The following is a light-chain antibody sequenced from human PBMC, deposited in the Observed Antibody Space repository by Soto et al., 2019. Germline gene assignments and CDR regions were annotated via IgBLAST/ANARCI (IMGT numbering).Light chain of an antibody. V-gene: IGLV2-14*01. CDR1: SSDVGGYNY. CDR2: GVT. Sequence: QSALTQPASVSGSPGQSITISCTGTSSDVGGYNYVSWYQKHPGKAPKLMISGVTNRPAGVSNRFSGSKSGNTASLTITGLQAEDEGDYYCSSYTTSSTWVFGGGTKLTVL. CDR3: SSYTTSSTWV. J-gene: IGLJ3*02.